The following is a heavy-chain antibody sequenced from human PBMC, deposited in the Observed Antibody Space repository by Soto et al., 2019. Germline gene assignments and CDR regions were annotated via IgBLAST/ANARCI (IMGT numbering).Heavy chain of an antibody. CDR1: GFTFSNYW. Sequence: GGSLRLSCGASGFTFSNYWMHWVRQAPGEGLVWVSAISGSGGSTYYADSVKGRFTISRDNSKNTLYLQMDSLRAEDTAVYYCAKRDGYTFDNWGQGALVTVSS. CDR3: AKRDGYTFDN. V-gene: IGHV3-23*01. J-gene: IGHJ4*02. CDR2: ISGSGGST. D-gene: IGHD5-12*01.